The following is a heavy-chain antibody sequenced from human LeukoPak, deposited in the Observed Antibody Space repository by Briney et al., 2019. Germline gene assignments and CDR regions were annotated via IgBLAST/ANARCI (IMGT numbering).Heavy chain of an antibody. CDR3: ARKQQLFSSPDAFDI. CDR1: GHTFTGYY. J-gene: IGHJ3*02. Sequence: ASVNVCCTASGHTFTGYYMLWVPQAPGQRLGWLGWINPNSGGTIYAQKFQGRVTMTRDTSISTAYMELSRLRSDDTAVYYCARKQQLFSSPDAFDIWGQGTMVTVSS. CDR2: INPNSGGT. D-gene: IGHD6-13*01. V-gene: IGHV1-2*02.